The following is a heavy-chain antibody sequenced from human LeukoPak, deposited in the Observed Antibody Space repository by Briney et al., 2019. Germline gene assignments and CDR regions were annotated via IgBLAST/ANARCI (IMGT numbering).Heavy chain of an antibody. CDR2: INPVGGST. V-gene: IGHV1-46*01. CDR3: ARDRYYYDSSGYIRGISFDY. J-gene: IGHJ4*02. CDR1: GYTFTSYY. D-gene: IGHD3-22*01. Sequence: PSVKVSCKASGYTFTSYYMHWVRQAPGQGLEWMGIINPVGGSTSYAQKFQGRVTMTRDTSTSTVYMELSSLRSEDTAVYYCARDRYYYDSSGYIRGISFDYWGQGTLVTVSS.